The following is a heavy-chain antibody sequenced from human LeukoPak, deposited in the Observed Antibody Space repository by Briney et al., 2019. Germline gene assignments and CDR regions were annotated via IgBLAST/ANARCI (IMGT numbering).Heavy chain of an antibody. CDR2: MKNDGSEE. CDR1: GFTFSRRW. V-gene: IGHV3-7*01. Sequence: GGSLRLSCAASGFTFSRRWMSWVRQAPGKGLEWVACMKNDGSEEYYVDSVKGRFTISRDNARNSLFLQMNSLRAEDTAVYYCAALDTATTTAGNWGQGTLVTVSS. D-gene: IGHD1-1*01. J-gene: IGHJ4*02. CDR3: AALDTATTTAGN.